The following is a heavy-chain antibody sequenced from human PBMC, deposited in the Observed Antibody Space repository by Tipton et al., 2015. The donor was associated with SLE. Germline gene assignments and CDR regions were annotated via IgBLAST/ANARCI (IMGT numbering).Heavy chain of an antibody. CDR3: ARMIVVVQRGPYYFDY. J-gene: IGHJ4*02. Sequence: SPRLSCAASGFTFSSYAMSWVRQAPGKGLEWVSAISGSGGSTYYADSVKGRFTISRDNSKNTLYLQMNSLRAEDTAVYYCARMIVVVQRGPYYFDYWGQGTLVTVSS. D-gene: IGHD2-2*01. CDR1: GFTFSSYA. CDR2: ISGSGGST. V-gene: IGHV3-23*01.